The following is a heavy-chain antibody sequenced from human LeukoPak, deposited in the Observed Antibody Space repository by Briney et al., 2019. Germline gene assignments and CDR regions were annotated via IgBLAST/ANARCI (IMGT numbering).Heavy chain of an antibody. Sequence: PGRSLRLSCAASGFTFSSYSMNWVRQAPGKGLEWVSYITSSSSTIYYADSVKGRFAISRDNAKNSLYLLMNSLRDEDTAVYYCARAGYGNYFDWGQGTLVTVSS. V-gene: IGHV3-48*02. CDR3: ARAGYGNYFD. D-gene: IGHD4-11*01. CDR2: ITSSSSTI. CDR1: GFTFSSYS. J-gene: IGHJ4*02.